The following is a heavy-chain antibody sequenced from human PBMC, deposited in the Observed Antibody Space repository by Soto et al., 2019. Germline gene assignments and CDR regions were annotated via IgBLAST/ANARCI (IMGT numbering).Heavy chain of an antibody. CDR2: IYSGGST. V-gene: IGHV3-53*01. Sequence: LRLSCAASGFTVSSNYMSWVRQAPGKGLEWVSVIYSGGSTYYADSVKGRFTISRDNSKNTLYLQMNSLRAEDTAVYYCARGYYYYYGMDVWGQGTTVTVSS. CDR1: GFTVSSNY. CDR3: ARGYYYYYGMDV. J-gene: IGHJ6*02.